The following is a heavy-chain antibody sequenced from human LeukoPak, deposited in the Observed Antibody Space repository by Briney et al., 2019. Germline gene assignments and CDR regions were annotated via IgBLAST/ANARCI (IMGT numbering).Heavy chain of an antibody. D-gene: IGHD6-13*01. J-gene: IGHJ5*02. Sequence: ASVTVSCKASGYIFTSYDINWLRQATAPGLEWMGWMNPNSGNTDYAQKFQGRATMTRNTSISTAYMELSSLRSEDTAVYYCARAPWSSSSWPYNWFDPWGQGTLVTVSS. CDR3: ARAPWSSSSWPYNWFDP. CDR1: GYIFTSYD. V-gene: IGHV1-8*01. CDR2: MNPNSGNT.